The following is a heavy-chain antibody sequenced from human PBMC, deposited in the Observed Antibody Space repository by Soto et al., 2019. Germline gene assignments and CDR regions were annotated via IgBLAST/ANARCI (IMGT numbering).Heavy chain of an antibody. V-gene: IGHV3-7*02. J-gene: IGHJ4*02. CDR1: GFTFSTFW. D-gene: IGHD4-4*01. Sequence: EVELVESGGGLVQPGGSLRLSCAASGFTFSTFWMIWVRQAPGKRLEWVANINPDGTETYYLDSVKGRFTISRDNAKDSLFLQMNSLTDEDTSVYYCAKTLFSVDYKKYPNVDYWGQGILVAVSS. CDR3: AKTLFSVDYKKYPNVDY. CDR2: INPDGTET.